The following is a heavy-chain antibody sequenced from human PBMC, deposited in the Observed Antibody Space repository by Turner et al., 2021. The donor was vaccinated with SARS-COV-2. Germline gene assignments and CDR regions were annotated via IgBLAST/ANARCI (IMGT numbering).Heavy chain of an antibody. V-gene: IGHV3-33*01. J-gene: IGHJ4*02. CDR1: GCTFSSYC. Sequence: QVQLVESGGGVVQPGRSLRLACAASGCTFSSYCMHWVRQAPGKGLEWVAVIWYDGSNKYYADSVKGRFTISRDNSKNTLYLQMNSLRAEDTAVYYCARDRVSSSWTFDYWGQGTLVTVSS. CDR3: ARDRVSSSWTFDY. D-gene: IGHD6-13*01. CDR2: IWYDGSNK.